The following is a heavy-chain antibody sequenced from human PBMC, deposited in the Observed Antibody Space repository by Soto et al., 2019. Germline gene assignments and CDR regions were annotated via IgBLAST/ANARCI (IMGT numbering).Heavy chain of an antibody. J-gene: IGHJ4*02. V-gene: IGHV3-66*01. CDR3: AAMVRGVIIGRTEEPGYFDY. CDR2: IYSGGST. Sequence: GGSLRLSCAASGFTVSSNYMSWVRQAPGKGLEWVSVIYSGGSTYYADSVKGRFTISRDNSKNTLYLQMNSLRAEDTAVYYCAAMVRGVIIGRTEEPGYFDYWGQGTLVTVSS. CDR1: GFTVSSNY. D-gene: IGHD3-10*01.